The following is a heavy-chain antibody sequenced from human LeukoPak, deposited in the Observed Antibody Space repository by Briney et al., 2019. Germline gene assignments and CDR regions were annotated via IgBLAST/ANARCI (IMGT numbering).Heavy chain of an antibody. CDR2: ISWNSGSI. CDR1: GFTFDDYA. J-gene: IGHJ3*02. D-gene: IGHD3-10*01. V-gene: IGHV3-9*01. CDR3: AKIGANYGSGSFAYAFDI. Sequence: GGSLRLSCAASGFTFDDYAMHWVRQAPGKGLEWVSGISWNSGSIGYADSVKGRFTISRDNAKNSLYLQMNSLRAEDTALYYCAKIGANYGSGSFAYAFDIWGQGTMVTVSS.